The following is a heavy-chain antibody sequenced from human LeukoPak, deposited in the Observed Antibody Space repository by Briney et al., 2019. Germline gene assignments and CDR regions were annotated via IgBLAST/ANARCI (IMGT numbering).Heavy chain of an antibody. CDR3: ARDLIAAAGTGY. CDR1: GFTFSSYA. D-gene: IGHD6-13*01. Sequence: GGSLRLFCAASGFTFSSYAMHWVRQAPGKGLEWVAVISYDGSNKYYADSVKGRFTISRDNSKNTLYLQMNSLRAEDTAVYYCARDLIAAAGTGYWGQGTLVTVSS. CDR2: ISYDGSNK. J-gene: IGHJ4*02. V-gene: IGHV3-30-3*01.